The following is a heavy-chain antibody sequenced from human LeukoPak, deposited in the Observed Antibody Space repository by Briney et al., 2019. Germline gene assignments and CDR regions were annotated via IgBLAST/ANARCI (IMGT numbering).Heavy chain of an antibody. CDR3: AKGGKWDVTPFDY. D-gene: IGHD1-26*01. V-gene: IGHV3-23*01. CDR1: GLTIGSRY. J-gene: IGHJ4*02. Sequence: GGSLRLSCVASGLTIGSRYMNWVRQAPGKGLEWVSTISGGGDSTYYADSVKGRFTISRDNSKNTLYLQVNSLRAEDTAVYYCAKGGKWDVTPFDYWGQGTLVTVSS. CDR2: ISGGGDST.